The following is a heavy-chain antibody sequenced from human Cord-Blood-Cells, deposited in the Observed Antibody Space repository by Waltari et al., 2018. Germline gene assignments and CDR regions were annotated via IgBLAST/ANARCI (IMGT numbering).Heavy chain of an antibody. Sequence: QLQLQESGPGLGKPSETLSLTCTVSGGSISSSSSYWGWIRQPPGKGLEWIGSIYYSGSTYYNPSLKSRVTISVDTSKNQFSLKLSSVTAADTAVYYCARLRYFDWLFDYWGQGTLVTVSS. CDR2: IYYSGST. D-gene: IGHD3-9*01. V-gene: IGHV4-39*01. CDR3: ARLRYFDWLFDY. J-gene: IGHJ4*02. CDR1: GGSISSSSSY.